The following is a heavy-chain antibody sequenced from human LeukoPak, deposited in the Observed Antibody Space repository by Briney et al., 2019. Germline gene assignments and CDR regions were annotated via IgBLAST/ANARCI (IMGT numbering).Heavy chain of an antibody. CDR2: IYYSGST. V-gene: IGHV4-31*03. CDR1: GGSISSGGYF. CDR3: ARSGDSSGYYYDY. J-gene: IGHJ4*02. D-gene: IGHD3-22*01. Sequence: SETLSLTCTVSGGSISSGGYFWSWLRQLPGKGLEWIGYIYYSGSTYYNPSLKSRVTISVDTSKNQFSLKLSSVTAADTAVFYCARSGDSSGYYYDYWGQGTLVTVSS.